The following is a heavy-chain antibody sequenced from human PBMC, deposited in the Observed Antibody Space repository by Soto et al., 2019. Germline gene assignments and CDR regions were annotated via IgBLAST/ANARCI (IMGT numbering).Heavy chain of an antibody. Sequence: EVQLVESEGGLVQRGGSLRLSCAASGFTFNYYWMHWVRQAPGQGLVWVSHIHSDGSTTTYADSVKGRVTISRDNAKNTLYLHMNSLRAENTAVYYCVRGDKGGFDLWGQGTAVTVSS. CDR2: IHSDGSTT. CDR1: GFTFNYYW. D-gene: IGHD2-21*02. V-gene: IGHV3-74*01. J-gene: IGHJ3*01. CDR3: VRGDKGGFDL.